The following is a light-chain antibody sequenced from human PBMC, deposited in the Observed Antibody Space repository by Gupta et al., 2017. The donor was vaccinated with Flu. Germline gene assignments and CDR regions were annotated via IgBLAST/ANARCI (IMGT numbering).Light chain of an antibody. Sequence: SYDLTQPPSVSVSPGQTARITCSGDALPIRCAYWYQQKSGQTPELVLYEDRKRHSVSAESFSGSSSGTKATFTISRAQGVEDADYYCYSTEGSCNYRRVFGGGTKLTVL. V-gene: IGLV3-10*01. J-gene: IGLJ3*02. CDR1: ALPIRC. CDR2: EDR. CDR3: YSTEGSCNYRRV.